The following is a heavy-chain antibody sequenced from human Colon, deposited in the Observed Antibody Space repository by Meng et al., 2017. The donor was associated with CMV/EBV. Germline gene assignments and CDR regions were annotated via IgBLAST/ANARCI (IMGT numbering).Heavy chain of an antibody. CDR1: GFTFSSYG. Sequence: GGSLRLSCAASGFTFSSYGMHWVRQAPGKGLEWVAFIRFDGSNGYYVDSVRGRFTISRDISNNMLYLDMDSLRPEDTAMYYCARAPKRIVYNALDVWGQGTMVTVSS. V-gene: IGHV3-30*02. CDR2: IRFDGSNG. CDR3: ARAPKRIVYNALDV. J-gene: IGHJ3*01. D-gene: IGHD3-16*02.